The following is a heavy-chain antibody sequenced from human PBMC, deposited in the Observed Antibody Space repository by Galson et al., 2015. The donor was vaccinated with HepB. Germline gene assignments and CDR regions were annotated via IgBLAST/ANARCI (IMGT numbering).Heavy chain of an antibody. J-gene: IGHJ3*02. CDR1: GFTFSDHY. CDR3: ARGGSGPRAWHEAFDI. V-gene: IGHV3-72*01. D-gene: IGHD6-19*01. CDR2: VRNKANYYTT. Sequence: SLRLSCAASGFTFSDHYMDWVRQAPGKGLEWVGRVRNKANYYTTEYAASVKGRFTVSRDDSKNSLYLQMNSLKTEDTAVYYCARGGSGPRAWHEAFDIWGQGTMVTVSS.